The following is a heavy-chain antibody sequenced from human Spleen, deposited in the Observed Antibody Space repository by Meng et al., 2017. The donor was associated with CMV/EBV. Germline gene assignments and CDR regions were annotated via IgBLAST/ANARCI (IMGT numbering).Heavy chain of an antibody. Sequence: WAALSLTCAVYGGRFSDFSWTWIRQTPGKGLEWIGQTNHRGATDYNPSLESRVTISVDRSKERFTLRLTSLTAADTAIYYCVAEADYWGQGTVVTVSS. CDR2: TNHRGAT. V-gene: IGHV4-34*01. CDR3: VAEADY. J-gene: IGHJ4*02. D-gene: IGHD6-13*01. CDR1: GGRFSDFS.